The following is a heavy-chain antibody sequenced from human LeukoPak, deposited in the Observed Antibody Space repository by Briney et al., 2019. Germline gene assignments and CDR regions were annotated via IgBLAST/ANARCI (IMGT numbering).Heavy chain of an antibody. J-gene: IGHJ4*02. V-gene: IGHV1-8*01. D-gene: IGHD3-16*01. Sequence: GASVKVSCKASGYTFTSYDINWVRQATGQGLEWMGWMNPNSGNTGYAQKFQGRVTMTRNTSISTAYMELSSLRSEDTAVYYCARGPDYVWGSSPLFDYWGQGTLVTFSS. CDR1: GYTFTSYD. CDR2: MNPNSGNT. CDR3: ARGPDYVWGSSPLFDY.